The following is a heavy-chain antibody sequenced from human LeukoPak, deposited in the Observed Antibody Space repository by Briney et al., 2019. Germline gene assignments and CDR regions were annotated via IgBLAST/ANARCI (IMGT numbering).Heavy chain of an antibody. CDR3: ASPPGPAALYYFDY. D-gene: IGHD2-2*01. Sequence: PGGSLRLSCVVSGFTFSNVAMSWVRQAPGKGLEWVSAISGSGGSTYYADSVKGRFTISRDNSKNTQYLQMNSLRAEDTAVYYCASPPGPAALYYFDYWGQGTLVTVSS. CDR1: GFTFSNVA. V-gene: IGHV3-23*01. J-gene: IGHJ4*02. CDR2: ISGSGGST.